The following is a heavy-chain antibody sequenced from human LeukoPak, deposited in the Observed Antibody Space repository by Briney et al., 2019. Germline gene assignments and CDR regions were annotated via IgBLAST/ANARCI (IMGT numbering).Heavy chain of an antibody. V-gene: IGHV4-39*07. CDR3: ARELQLRYLENYFDY. D-gene: IGHD3-3*01. J-gene: IGHJ4*02. CDR2: IYYSGST. CDR1: GGSISSSSYY. Sequence: PSETLSLTCTVSGGSISSSSYYWGWIRQPPGKGLEWIGSIYYSGSTYYNPSLKSRVTISVDTSKNQFSLKLSSVTAADTAVYYCARELQLRYLENYFDYWGQGTLVTVSS.